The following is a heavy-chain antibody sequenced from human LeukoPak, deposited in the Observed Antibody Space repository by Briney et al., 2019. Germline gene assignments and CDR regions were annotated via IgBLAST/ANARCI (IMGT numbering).Heavy chain of an antibody. CDR1: GFTSSSYA. CDR3: ARVGWDSGYDFMDY. V-gene: IGHV3-30-3*01. Sequence: PGRSLRLSCAASGFTSSSYAMHWVRQAPGKGLEWVAVISYDGSNKYYADSVKGRFTITRDNSKNTLCLQMNSLRAEDTAVYYCARVGWDSGYDFMDYWGQGTLVTVSS. J-gene: IGHJ4*02. CDR2: ISYDGSNK. D-gene: IGHD5-12*01.